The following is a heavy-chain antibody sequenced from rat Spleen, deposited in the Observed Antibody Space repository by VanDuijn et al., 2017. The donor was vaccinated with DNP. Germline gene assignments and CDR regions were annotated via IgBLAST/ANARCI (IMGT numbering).Heavy chain of an antibody. CDR3: ARHRAIAAIWDY. D-gene: IGHD1-2*01. CDR1: GFTFSDYG. Sequence: EVRVEESGGDLVQPGRSLKLSCAASGFTFSDYGMAWVRQVPSKGLEWVASITTGGGHTYYRDSVKGRFTISRDNAKNTQYLRMDSLRSEDTATYYCARHRAIAAIWDYWGQGVMVTVSS. V-gene: IGHV5S13*01. CDR2: ITTGGGHT. J-gene: IGHJ2*01.